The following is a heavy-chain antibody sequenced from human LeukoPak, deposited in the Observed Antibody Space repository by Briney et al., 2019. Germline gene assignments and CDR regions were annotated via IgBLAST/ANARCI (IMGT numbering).Heavy chain of an antibody. D-gene: IGHD4-17*01. J-gene: IGHJ6*02. Sequence: HSETLSLTCTVSGGSISSYYWSWIRQPPGKGLEWIGYIYYSGSTNYNPSLKSRVTISVDTSKNQFSLKLSSVTAADTAVYYCARSWATETTFYYFYYGMDVWGQGTTVTVSS. V-gene: IGHV4-59*12. CDR2: IYYSGST. CDR1: GGSISSYY. CDR3: ARSWATETTFYYFYYGMDV.